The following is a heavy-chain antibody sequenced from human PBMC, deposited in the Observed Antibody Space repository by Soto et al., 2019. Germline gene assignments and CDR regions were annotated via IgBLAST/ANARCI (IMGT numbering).Heavy chain of an antibody. J-gene: IGHJ4*02. V-gene: IGHV4-59*08. D-gene: IGHD3-16*01. Sequence: QVQLQESGPGLVKPSETLSLTCTVSGGSISSYYWSWIRQPPGKGLEWIGYIYYSGSTNYNPSLKSRVTISVDTSKNQFSLTLSSVTAAETAVYYCARAWGGNVFDYWGQGTLVTVSS. CDR2: IYYSGST. CDR3: ARAWGGNVFDY. CDR1: GGSISSYY.